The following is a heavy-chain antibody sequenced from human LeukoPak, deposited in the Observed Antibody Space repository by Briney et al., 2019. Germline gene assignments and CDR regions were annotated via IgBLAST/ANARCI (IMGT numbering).Heavy chain of an antibody. Sequence: GRSLRLSCSASGFTFSRYAMHWVRQAPGKGLECVSGINDNGGRTHYGDSVKSRFSISRDNSKNTLHLQMSTLRAEDTALYYCVKDVGGSYAFDYWGQGILVTVAS. J-gene: IGHJ4*02. CDR3: VKDVGGSYAFDY. CDR2: INDNGGRT. CDR1: GFTFSRYA. D-gene: IGHD1-26*01. V-gene: IGHV3-64D*09.